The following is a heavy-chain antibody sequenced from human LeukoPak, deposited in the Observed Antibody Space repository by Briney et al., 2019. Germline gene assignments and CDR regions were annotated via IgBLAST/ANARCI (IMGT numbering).Heavy chain of an antibody. CDR1: GFTFSSYS. CDR3: ANLNSIVVVPAAMVY. D-gene: IGHD2-2*01. V-gene: IGHV3-48*01. Sequence: GGSLRLSCAASGFTFSSYSMNWVRQAPGKGLEWISYITTSGGAKNYADSVKGRFTISRDNSKNTLYLQMNSLRAEDTAVYYCANLNSIVVVPAAMVYWGQGTLVTVSS. J-gene: IGHJ4*02. CDR2: ITTSGGAK.